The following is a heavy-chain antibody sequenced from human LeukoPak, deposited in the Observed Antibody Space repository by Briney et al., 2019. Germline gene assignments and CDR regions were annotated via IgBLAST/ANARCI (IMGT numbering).Heavy chain of an antibody. CDR3: ARRRYTWNYVDPFDI. J-gene: IGHJ3*02. CDR2: LYHSGRT. V-gene: IGHV4-39*02. D-gene: IGHD1-7*01. CDR1: GGSISNSTNF. Sequence: PSETLSLTCTVSGGSISNSTNFWGWIRQPPGKEMEWIGSLYHSGRTYYNPSLKSRVTISVDTSKNHFTLRLSSVTAADTALYYCARRRYTWNYVDPFDIWGQGTMVTVSS.